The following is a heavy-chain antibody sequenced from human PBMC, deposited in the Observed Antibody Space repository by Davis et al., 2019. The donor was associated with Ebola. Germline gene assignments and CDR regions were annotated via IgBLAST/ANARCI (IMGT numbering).Heavy chain of an antibody. V-gene: IGHV5-51*01. J-gene: IGHJ5*02. D-gene: IGHD6-19*01. Sequence: GESLKISCKASGYSFASYWIGWVRQMPGKGLEWMGIIYPEDSDTKYSPSFQGQVTISVDKSISTAYLQWSSLKASDTAMYYCARVETRPAVVGVRGGWFDPWGQGTLVTVSS. CDR1: GYSFASYW. CDR3: ARVETRPAVVGVRGGWFDP. CDR2: IYPEDSDT.